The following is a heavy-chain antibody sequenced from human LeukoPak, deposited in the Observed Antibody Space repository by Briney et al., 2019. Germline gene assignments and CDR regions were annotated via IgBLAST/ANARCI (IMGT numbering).Heavy chain of an antibody. V-gene: IGHV3-53*01. CDR1: GFTVSSNY. Sequence: PGGSLRLSCAASGFTVSSNYMSWVRQAPGKGLEWVSVIYSGGSTYYADSVKGRFTISRDNSKNTLYLQMNSLRAEDTAVYYCAKADYYDSSGYFDSLSPDAFDIWGQGTMVTVSS. CDR3: AKADYYDSSGYFDSLSPDAFDI. D-gene: IGHD3-22*01. J-gene: IGHJ3*02. CDR2: IYSGGST.